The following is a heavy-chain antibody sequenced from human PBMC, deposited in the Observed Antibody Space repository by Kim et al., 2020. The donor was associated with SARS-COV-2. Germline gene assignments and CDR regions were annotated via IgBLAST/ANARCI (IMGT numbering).Heavy chain of an antibody. CDR3: TRDYYGSYR. J-gene: IGHJ4*02. D-gene: IGHD3-10*01. Sequence: TTDYAAPVKGRFTFSRDDSKNTLYLQMNSLKTEDTAVYYCTRDYYGSYRWGQGTLVTVSS. V-gene: IGHV3-15*01. CDR2: TT.